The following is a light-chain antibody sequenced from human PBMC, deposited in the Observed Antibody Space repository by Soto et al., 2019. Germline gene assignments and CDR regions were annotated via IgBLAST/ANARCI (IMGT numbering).Light chain of an antibody. V-gene: IGKV3-15*01. Sequence: QGEKATLSCRASQSISSELAWYQQKPGQPPRLLIYGASPRATGVPARFTCSGSGSDFTLTISGLQSEDFAVYYCQQGHNWPLTFGPGTKVDIK. CDR1: QSISSE. CDR3: QQGHNWPLT. J-gene: IGKJ3*01. CDR2: GAS.